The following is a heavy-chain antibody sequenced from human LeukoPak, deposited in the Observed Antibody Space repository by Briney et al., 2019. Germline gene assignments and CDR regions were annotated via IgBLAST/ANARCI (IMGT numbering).Heavy chain of an antibody. Sequence: ASVKVSCKASGYTFTSYGINWVRQATGQGLEWMGWMNPNSGNTGYAQKFQGRVTITRNTSISTAYMELSSLRSEDTAVYYCARGRGTMVRGVPRRDAFDIWGQGTMVTVSS. CDR3: ARGRGTMVRGVPRRDAFDI. J-gene: IGHJ3*02. D-gene: IGHD3-10*01. V-gene: IGHV1-8*03. CDR2: MNPNSGNT. CDR1: GYTFTSYG.